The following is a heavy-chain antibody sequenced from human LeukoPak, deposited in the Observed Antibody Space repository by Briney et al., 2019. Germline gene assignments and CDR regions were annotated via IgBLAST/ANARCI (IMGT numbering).Heavy chain of an antibody. CDR3: AREEGGYFDY. CDR2: INWNGGST. J-gene: IGHJ4*02. V-gene: IGHV3-20*04. Sequence: GGSLRVSCAASGFSFDDYDMSWVRQAPGKGLEWVSGINWNGGSTGYADSVKGRFTISRDNAKNSLYLQMSSLRAEDTALYYCAREEGGYFDYWGQGTLVTVSS. D-gene: IGHD3-16*01. CDR1: GFSFDDYD.